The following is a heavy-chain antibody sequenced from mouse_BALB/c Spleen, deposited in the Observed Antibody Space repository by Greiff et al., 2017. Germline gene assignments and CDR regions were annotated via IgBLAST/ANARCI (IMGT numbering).Heavy chain of an antibody. Sequence: EVKLVESGGGLVKPGGSLKLSCAASGFAFSSYDMSWVRQTPEKRLEWVAYISSGGGSTYYPDTVKGRFTISRDNAKNTLYLQMSSLKSEDTAMYYCARAYYRSYFDYWGQGTTLTVSS. CDR1: GFAFSSYD. CDR3: ARAYYRSYFDY. CDR2: ISSGGGST. D-gene: IGHD2-14*01. J-gene: IGHJ2*01. V-gene: IGHV5-12-1*01.